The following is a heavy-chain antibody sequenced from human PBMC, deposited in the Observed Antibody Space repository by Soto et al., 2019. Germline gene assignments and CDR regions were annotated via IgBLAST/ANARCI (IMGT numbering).Heavy chain of an antibody. J-gene: IGHJ4*02. Sequence: AWSLGLSCAASGVTLVSAWMNGVRQAPGKGLEWVGHVKNGGTTDYAAPVKGRFTISRDDSQNMVYLQMSRLKTEDTAVYYCAADTPGFGQGEFEYWGQGAQVTGSS. CDR3: AADTPGFGQGEFEY. D-gene: IGHD2-15*01. V-gene: IGHV3-15*01. CDR2: VKNGGTT. CDR1: GVTLVSAW.